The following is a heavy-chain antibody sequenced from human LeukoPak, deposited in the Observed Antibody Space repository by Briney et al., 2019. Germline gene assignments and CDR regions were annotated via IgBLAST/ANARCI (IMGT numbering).Heavy chain of an antibody. Sequence: PGESLKISCKGSGYSFTSYWIGWVRQMPGKGLEWMGFIYPGDSDTRYSPSFQGQVTISADKSISTAYLQWSSLKASDTAMYYCARRHCGGDCYVPGHDAFDIWGQGTMVTVSS. D-gene: IGHD2-21*01. J-gene: IGHJ3*02. CDR2: IYPGDSDT. CDR3: ARRHCGGDCYVPGHDAFDI. CDR1: GYSFTSYW. V-gene: IGHV5-51*01.